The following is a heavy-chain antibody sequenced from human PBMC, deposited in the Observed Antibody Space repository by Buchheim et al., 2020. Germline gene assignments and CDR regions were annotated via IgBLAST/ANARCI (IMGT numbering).Heavy chain of an antibody. CDR3: ATKGGYSYGDDAFDI. CDR1: GFDFSTYD. J-gene: IGHJ3*02. Sequence: QAQLVESGGGVVQPGRSLRLSCVASGFDFSTYDVHWVRQAPGKGLEWVAVISFDGTKKYYGDSVKGRVTISRDNSKNTLYLQMNSLGVEDTALYYCATKGGYSYGDDAFDIWGQGT. V-gene: IGHV3-30*03. CDR2: ISFDGTKK. D-gene: IGHD5-18*01.